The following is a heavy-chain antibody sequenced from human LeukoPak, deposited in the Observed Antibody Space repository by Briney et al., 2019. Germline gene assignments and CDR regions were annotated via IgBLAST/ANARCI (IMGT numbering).Heavy chain of an antibody. J-gene: IGHJ4*02. V-gene: IGHV1-2*02. CDR1: GYTFTGYY. CDR2: INPNSGGT. Sequence: ASVKVSCKASGYTFTGYYMHWVRQAPGQGLEWMGWINPNSGGTNYAQKFQGRVTMTRDTSISTAYMELSRLRSDDTAVYYCARVYAEYSSSIGYWGQGTLVTVSS. D-gene: IGHD6-6*01. CDR3: ARVYAEYSSSIGY.